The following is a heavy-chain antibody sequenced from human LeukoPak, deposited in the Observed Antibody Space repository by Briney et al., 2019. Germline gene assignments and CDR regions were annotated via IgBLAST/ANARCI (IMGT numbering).Heavy chain of an antibody. V-gene: IGHV4-38-2*02. Sequence: PSETLPLTCSVSGYSITSGYYWGWIRQSPGKGLEWIGSVYHDGSTYYNPSLKSRVTVSVDTSKNQISLSLSSVTATDTAVYYCARDFFGRAAGTGNWFDPWGQGTLVTVSS. D-gene: IGHD6-13*01. CDR1: GYSITSGYY. CDR3: ARDFFGRAAGTGNWFDP. J-gene: IGHJ5*02. CDR2: VYHDGST.